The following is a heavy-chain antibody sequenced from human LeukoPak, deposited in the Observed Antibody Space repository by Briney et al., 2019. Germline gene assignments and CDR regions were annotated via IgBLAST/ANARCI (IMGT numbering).Heavy chain of an antibody. CDR2: ISSTSGYI. J-gene: IGHJ5*02. D-gene: IGHD2-21*01. CDR1: GFSFSIYS. V-gene: IGHV3-21*01. Sequence: PGGSLRLSCAASGFSFSIYSMNWVRQAPGKGLEWVSSISSTSGYITYSDSVKGRFTISRDNAKDSVFLQMNSLRVEDTAVYYCARYTTGDNWFDPWGQGTLVTVSS. CDR3: ARYTTGDNWFDP.